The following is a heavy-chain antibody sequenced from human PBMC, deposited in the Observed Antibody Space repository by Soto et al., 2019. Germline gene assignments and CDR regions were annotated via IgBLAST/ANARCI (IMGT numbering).Heavy chain of an antibody. J-gene: IGHJ6*02. CDR1: GYTFTGYY. CDR2: INPNSGGT. Sequence: ASVKVSCKASGYTFTGYYMHWVRQAPGQGLEWMGWINPNSGGTNYAQKFQGWVTMTRDTSISTAYMELSRLRSDDTAVYYCARSGGDGYDLFVGKRKGYYYYYGMDVWGQGTTVTVSS. CDR3: ARSGGDGYDLFVGKRKGYYYYYGMDV. V-gene: IGHV1-2*04. D-gene: IGHD5-12*01.